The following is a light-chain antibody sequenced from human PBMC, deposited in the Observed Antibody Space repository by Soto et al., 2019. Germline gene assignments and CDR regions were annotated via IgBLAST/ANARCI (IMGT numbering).Light chain of an antibody. CDR1: QSVSSN. J-gene: IGKJ4*01. V-gene: IGKV3-15*01. CDR3: QQYGSSPT. Sequence: EIVMTQSPATLSVSPGERATLSCRASQSVSSNLAWYQQKPGQAPRLLIYGASTRATGIPARFSGSGSGTDFTLTIRRLEPEDFAVYYCQQYGSSPTFGGGTKVDIK. CDR2: GAS.